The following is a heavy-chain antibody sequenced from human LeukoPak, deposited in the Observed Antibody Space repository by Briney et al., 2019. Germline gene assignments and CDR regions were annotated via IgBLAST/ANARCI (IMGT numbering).Heavy chain of an antibody. CDR3: ARDGGGIGVTGTFDY. CDR2: IYYGGST. J-gene: IGHJ4*02. CDR1: GGSISDFY. D-gene: IGHD1-14*01. V-gene: IGHV4-59*01. Sequence: SETLSLTCTVSGGSISDFYWNWIRQPPGKGLEWIGFIYYGGSTNYNPSLNSRVTISVDTSENHLSLKLSSVTAADTAVYYCARDGGGIGVTGTFDYWGQGALVTVSS.